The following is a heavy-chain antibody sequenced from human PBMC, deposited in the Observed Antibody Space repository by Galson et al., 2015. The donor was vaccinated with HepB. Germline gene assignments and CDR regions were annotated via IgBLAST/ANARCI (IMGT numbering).Heavy chain of an antibody. D-gene: IGHD2-15*01. V-gene: IGHV3-21*01. J-gene: IGHJ3*02. CDR3: AREARVCASDSCYSPLSGFDI. CDR1: LFLFLASP. Sequence: SGSLFLFLASPLPWVRQAPGKGLEWVSSITRTNPPIHYAASVPCRFTIASDQTTRSLSLSLNNLSAAATALYSCAREARVCASDSCYSPLSGFDIWGQGTMVPVSA. CDR2: ITRTNPPI.